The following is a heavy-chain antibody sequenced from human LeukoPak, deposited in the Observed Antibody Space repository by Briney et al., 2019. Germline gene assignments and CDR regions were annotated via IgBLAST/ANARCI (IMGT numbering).Heavy chain of an antibody. CDR1: GFTFSSYN. CDR3: ARRGEMATIHDY. Sequence: NSGGSLRLSCSASGFTFSSYNMGWVRQAPGEGLEWVSSISSSSSYIYYADSVKGRFTISRDNAKNSLYLQMNSLRAEDTAVYYCARRGEMATIHDYWGQGTLVTVSS. V-gene: IGHV3-21*01. D-gene: IGHD5-24*01. CDR2: ISSSSSYI. J-gene: IGHJ4*02.